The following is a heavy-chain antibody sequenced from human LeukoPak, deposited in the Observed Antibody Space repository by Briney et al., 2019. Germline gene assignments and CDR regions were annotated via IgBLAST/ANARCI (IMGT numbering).Heavy chain of an antibody. CDR1: GYTFTGYY. D-gene: IGHD4-17*01. J-gene: IGHJ5*02. CDR2: INPNSGGT. V-gene: IGHV1-2*02. Sequence: ASVKVSCKASGYTFTGYYMHWVRQAPGQGLEWMGWINPNSGGTSYAQKFQGRVTMTRNTSISTAYMELSSLRSEDTAVYYCARGRLDYGGDPWGQGTLVTVSS. CDR3: ARGRLDYGGDP.